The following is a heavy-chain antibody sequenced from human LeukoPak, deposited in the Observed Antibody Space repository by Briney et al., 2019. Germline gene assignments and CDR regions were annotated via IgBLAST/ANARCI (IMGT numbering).Heavy chain of an antibody. CDR3: ASLGYCSSTSCYDWFDP. Sequence: SETLSLTCAVYGGSFSGYYWSWIRQPPGKGLEWIGEINHSGSTNYNPSLKSRVTISVDTSKNQFSLKLSSVTAADTAVYYCASLGYCSSTSCYDWFDPWGQGTLVTVSS. V-gene: IGHV4-34*01. CDR1: GGSFSGYY. CDR2: INHSGST. J-gene: IGHJ5*02. D-gene: IGHD2-2*01.